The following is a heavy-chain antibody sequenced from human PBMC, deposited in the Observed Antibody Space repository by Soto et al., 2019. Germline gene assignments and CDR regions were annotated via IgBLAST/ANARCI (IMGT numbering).Heavy chain of an antibody. CDR2: IIPIFGKA. V-gene: IGHV1-69*06. CDR1: RGTFSSYA. CDR3: GSFRGTNGAFDY. J-gene: IGHJ4*02. D-gene: IGHD2-8*01. Sequence: SVKVSCKASRGTFSSYAISWVRQAPGKGLEWMGGIIPIFGKANYAQKCQGRVTIPSEKSTSMAYMEMSILRSEDRALYCCGSFRGTNGAFDYWGQGTLVTVSS.